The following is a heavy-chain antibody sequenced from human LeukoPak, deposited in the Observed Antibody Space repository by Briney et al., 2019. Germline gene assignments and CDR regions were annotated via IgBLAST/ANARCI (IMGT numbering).Heavy chain of an antibody. Sequence: GGSLRLSCAASGFIFSSYWMAWVRQAPGKGLEWLANIKEDGSGKYYMDSVKGRFTISRDNAKNTLYLQMNSLRAEDTAVYYCTRDLMDYDVSTGLHHYYMDVWGQGTTVTVSS. V-gene: IGHV3-7*03. CDR1: GFIFSSYW. CDR3: TRDLMDYDVSTGLHHYYMDV. J-gene: IGHJ6*02. D-gene: IGHD3-9*01. CDR2: IKEDGSGK.